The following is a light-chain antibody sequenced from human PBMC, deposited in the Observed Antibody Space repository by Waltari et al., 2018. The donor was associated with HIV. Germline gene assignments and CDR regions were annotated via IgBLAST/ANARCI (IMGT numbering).Light chain of an antibody. Sequence: SYELTQPPSVSVSPGQTARITCPGGKMGAKYACWYQQRPGQSPVLVIYQDSKRPSGISERFSGSNSGNTATLTISGTQAMDEADYYGQAWDSNTGVFGGGTKLTVL. CDR3: QAWDSNTGV. J-gene: IGLJ2*01. CDR1: KMGAKY. V-gene: IGLV3-1*01. CDR2: QDS.